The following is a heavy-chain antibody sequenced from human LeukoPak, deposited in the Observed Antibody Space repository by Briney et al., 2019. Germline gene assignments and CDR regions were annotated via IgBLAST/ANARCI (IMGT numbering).Heavy chain of an antibody. CDR2: INTNTGSP. V-gene: IGHV7-4-1*02. J-gene: IGHJ4*02. CDR1: GYTFTSYA. Sequence: GASVKVSCKASGYTFTSYAMNWVRQAPGQGLEWMGLINTNTGSPTYAQAFTGRFVFSLDTSVSTAYLQISSLKADDTAVYYCACYDCGDYWGQGTLVTVSS. CDR3: ACYDCGDY. D-gene: IGHD2-2*01.